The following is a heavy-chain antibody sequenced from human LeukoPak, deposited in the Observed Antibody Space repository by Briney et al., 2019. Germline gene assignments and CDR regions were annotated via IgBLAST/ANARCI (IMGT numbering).Heavy chain of an antibody. V-gene: IGHV4-59*08. Sequence: SETLSLTCTVSGVSISSYYWSWIRQPRGKGREWIGYTFYSGNTIYNPSLKSRVTISVDTSKNHFSLRLRSVTAADTAVYYCARLAAISGSDYPDDWGQGTLVTVSS. CDR3: ARLAAISGSDYPDD. J-gene: IGHJ4*02. CDR2: TFYSGNT. CDR1: GVSISSYY. D-gene: IGHD1-26*01.